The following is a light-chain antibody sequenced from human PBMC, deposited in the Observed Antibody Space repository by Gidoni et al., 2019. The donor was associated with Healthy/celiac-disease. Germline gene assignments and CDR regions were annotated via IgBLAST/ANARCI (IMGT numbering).Light chain of an antibody. V-gene: IGLV1-44*01. CDR3: AAWDDSLNGPV. J-gene: IGLJ2*01. CDR2: SNN. CDR1: SSNIGSNT. Sequence: QSVLPQPPSASGTPGQRVTLSCSGSSSNIGSNTVNWYQQPPGTAPKLLIYSNNQRPSGVPDRFSGSKSGTSASLAISGLQSEDEADYYCAAWDDSLNGPVFGGGTKLTVL.